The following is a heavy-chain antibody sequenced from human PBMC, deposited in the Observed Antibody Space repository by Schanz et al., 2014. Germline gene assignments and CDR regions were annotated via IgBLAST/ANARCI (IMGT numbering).Heavy chain of an antibody. CDR3: ARFLARYQYYGVDV. V-gene: IGHV3-23*01. CDR1: GFSFSIFA. Sequence: EVQLLESGGGLVQPGGSLRLSCAASGFSFSIFAMTWVRQAPGQGLEWVSTISGSGGDTYPADSVKGRFTISRDNSNNTLYLQMKSLRAEDTAVYYCARFLARYQYYGVDVWGQGTTVIVSS. CDR2: ISGSGGDT. D-gene: IGHD3-3*01. J-gene: IGHJ6*02.